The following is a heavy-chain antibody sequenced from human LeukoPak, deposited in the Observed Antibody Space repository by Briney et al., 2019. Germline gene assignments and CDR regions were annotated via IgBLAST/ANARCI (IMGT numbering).Heavy chain of an antibody. D-gene: IGHD2-15*01. CDR3: ARETMGGYCSGGSCYPLFDY. CDR2: IYTSGST. CDR1: GGSISSGSYY. J-gene: IGHJ4*02. V-gene: IGHV4-61*02. Sequence: SQTLSLTCTVSGGSISSGSYYWSWIRQPAGKGLEWIGRIYTSGSTNYDPSLKSRVTISVDTSKNQFSLKLSSVTAADTAVYYCARETMGGYCSGGSCYPLFDYWGQGTLVTVSS.